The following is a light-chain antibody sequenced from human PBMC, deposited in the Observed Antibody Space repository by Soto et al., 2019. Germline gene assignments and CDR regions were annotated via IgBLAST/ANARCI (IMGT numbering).Light chain of an antibody. J-gene: IGKJ1*01. CDR1: QSVSSSY. V-gene: IGKV3-20*01. Sequence: SMLSQSPCTLSLSPGERATLSCRASQSVSSSYLAWYQQKPGQAPRLLIYGASSRATGIPDRFSGSGSGTDFTLTISRLEPEDFAVYYCQQYGSSPTWTFGQGTKVDNK. CDR2: GAS. CDR3: QQYGSSPTWT.